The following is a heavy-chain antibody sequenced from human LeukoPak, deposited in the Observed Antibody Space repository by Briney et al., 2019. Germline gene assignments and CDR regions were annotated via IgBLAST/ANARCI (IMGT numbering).Heavy chain of an antibody. D-gene: IGHD2-15*01. J-gene: IGHJ6*03. V-gene: IGHV5-51*01. CDR2: IIPADSDT. CDR1: GYHFSSHW. CDR3: ARLLIHGRRNYYYYMDV. Sequence: GESLKISCQAFGYHFSSHWIAWGRQMPGKGLEWRGIIIPADSDTRVSPSFQGQVTLSVDRSINTAYLQWSSLKASDTAMYYCARLLIHGRRNYYYYMDVWGKGTAVTVSS.